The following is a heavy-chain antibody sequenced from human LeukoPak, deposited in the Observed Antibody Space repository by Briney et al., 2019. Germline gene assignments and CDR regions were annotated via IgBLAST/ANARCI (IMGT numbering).Heavy chain of an antibody. D-gene: IGHD6-13*01. Sequence: GGSLRLSCAASGFTFSSYAMSWVRQAPRKGLEWVTAISGSGGSTYYADSVKGRFTISRDDSKNTLYLQMNSLRAEDTAVYYCAKDYRYVIAAPGRQYNWFDRWGQGTRVTVSS. V-gene: IGHV3-23*01. CDR2: ISGSGGST. J-gene: IGHJ5*02. CDR3: AKDYRYVIAAPGRQYNWFDR. CDR1: GFTFSSYA.